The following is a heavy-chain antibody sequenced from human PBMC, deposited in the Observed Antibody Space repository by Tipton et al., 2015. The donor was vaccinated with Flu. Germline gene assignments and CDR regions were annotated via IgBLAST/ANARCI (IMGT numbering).Heavy chain of an antibody. CDR3: ARDSDYGSGSYWIDY. CDR2: ISYDGSNQ. D-gene: IGHD3-10*01. V-gene: IGHV3-30*13. J-gene: IGHJ4*02. CDR1: GFTFSSYW. Sequence: SLRLSCAASGFTFSSYWMTWVRQAPGKGLEWVTTISYDGSNQYYADSVKGRFTISRDNSKNMVYLQMNSLRAEDTAVYYCARDSDYGSGSYWIDYWGQGTLVIVSS.